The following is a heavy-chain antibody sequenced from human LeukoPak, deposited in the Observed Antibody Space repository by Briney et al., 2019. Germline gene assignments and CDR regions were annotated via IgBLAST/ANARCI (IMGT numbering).Heavy chain of an antibody. CDR3: ARDLSNTAALGY. CDR2: IYYSGST. D-gene: IGHD5-18*01. CDR1: GGSLSSGDYY. V-gene: IGHV4-30-4*02. Sequence: SDTLSLTCTVSGGSLSSGDYYWSWVRQPPGTGLEWIGYIYYSGSTYYNPSLKSRVTISVDTSKNQFSLKLSSVTAADTAVYYCARDLSNTAALGYWGQGTLVTVSS. J-gene: IGHJ4*02.